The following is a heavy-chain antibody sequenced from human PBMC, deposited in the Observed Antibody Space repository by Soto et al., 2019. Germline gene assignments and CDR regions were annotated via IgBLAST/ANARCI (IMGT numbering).Heavy chain of an antibody. CDR2: MNPNSGNT. D-gene: IGHD6-13*01. V-gene: IGHV1-8*01. J-gene: IGHJ6*02. CDR1: GYTFTSYD. Sequence: ASVKVSCKASGYTFTSYDINWVRQATGQGLEWMGWMNPNSGNTGYAQKFQGRVTMTRNTSISTAYMELSSLRSEDTAVYYCARGGQQLNDYYYYGMDVWGQGTTVTVSS. CDR3: ARGGQQLNDYYYYGMDV.